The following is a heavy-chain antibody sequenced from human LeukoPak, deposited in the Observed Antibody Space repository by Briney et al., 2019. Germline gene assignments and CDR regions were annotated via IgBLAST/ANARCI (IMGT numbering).Heavy chain of an antibody. CDR1: GGSISSYY. CDR3: ARDRGMVRGVIYYFDY. Sequence: PSETLSLTCIVSGGSISSYYWSWIRQPPGKGLEWIGYIYYSGSTNYNPSLKSRVTISVDTSKNQFSLKLSSVTAADTAVYYCARDRGMVRGVIYYFDYWGQGTLVTVSS. J-gene: IGHJ4*02. D-gene: IGHD3-10*01. CDR2: IYYSGST. V-gene: IGHV4-59*01.